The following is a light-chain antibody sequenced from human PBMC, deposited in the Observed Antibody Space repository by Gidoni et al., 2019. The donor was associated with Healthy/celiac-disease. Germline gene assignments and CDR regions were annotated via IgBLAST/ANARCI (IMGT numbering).Light chain of an antibody. J-gene: IGKJ4*01. Sequence: EIVMTQSPATLSVSPGERATLSCRASQSVSSNLAWYQQKPGQAPRLLIYGASTRATGIPARFSGSGSGTEFTLTISSLQSEDFAVYYCQQYNNSRRGLTFGGGTKVEIK. V-gene: IGKV3-15*01. CDR1: QSVSSN. CDR3: QQYNNSRRGLT. CDR2: GAS.